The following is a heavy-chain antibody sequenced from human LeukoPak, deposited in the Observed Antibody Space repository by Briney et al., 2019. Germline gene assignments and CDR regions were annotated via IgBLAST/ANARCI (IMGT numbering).Heavy chain of an antibody. Sequence: GRSLRLSCAASGLTFSNFWMSWVRQTPGKGLEWVANIKQDGSEKHYVDSVQGRFTISRDNAKNLLFLQMSSLRAEDSAVYYCASNWNYVRGYGMDVWGQGTTVIVSS. CDR3: ASNWNYVRGYGMDV. D-gene: IGHD1-7*01. J-gene: IGHJ6*02. V-gene: IGHV3-7*01. CDR1: GLTFSNFW. CDR2: IKQDGSEK.